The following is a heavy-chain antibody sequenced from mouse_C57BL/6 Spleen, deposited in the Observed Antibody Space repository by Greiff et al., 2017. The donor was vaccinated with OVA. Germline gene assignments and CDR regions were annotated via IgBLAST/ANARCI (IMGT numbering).Heavy chain of an antibody. CDR3: AITTVVHFDY. CDR2: IDPSDSYT. V-gene: IGHV1-50*01. D-gene: IGHD1-1*01. Sequence: QVQLQQSGAELVKPGASVKLSCKASGYTFTSYWMQWVKQRPGQGLEWIGEIDPSDSYTNYNQKFKGKATLTVDTSSSTAYMQLSSLTSEDSAVYYCAITTVVHFDYWGQGTTLTVSS. J-gene: IGHJ2*01. CDR1: GYTFTSYW.